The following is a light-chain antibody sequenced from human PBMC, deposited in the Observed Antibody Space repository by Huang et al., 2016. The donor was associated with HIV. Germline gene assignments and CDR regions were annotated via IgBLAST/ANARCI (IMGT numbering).Light chain of an antibody. CDR3: QQRSKSLT. CDR1: QSVSSN. Sequence: IVLTQSPATLSLSPGESATLYCRASQSVSSNLAWYQQRPGQAPRLLIYDASTRATGIPARFSGSGSGTDFTLTISSLEPEDFAVYYCQQRSKSLTFGGGTKVEIK. V-gene: IGKV3-11*01. CDR2: DAS. J-gene: IGKJ4*01.